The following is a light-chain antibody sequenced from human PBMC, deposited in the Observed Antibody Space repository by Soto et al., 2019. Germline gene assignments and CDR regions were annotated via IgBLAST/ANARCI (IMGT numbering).Light chain of an antibody. J-gene: IGKJ1*01. V-gene: IGKV3-11*01. Sequence: EIVLTQSPATPSLSPGERATLSFRASQSVSSYLAWYQQKPGQAPRLLIYDASNRATGIPARFSGSGSGTDFTLTISSLEPEDFAVYYCQQRSNWPPETFGQGTKVEIK. CDR1: QSVSSY. CDR2: DAS. CDR3: QQRSNWPPET.